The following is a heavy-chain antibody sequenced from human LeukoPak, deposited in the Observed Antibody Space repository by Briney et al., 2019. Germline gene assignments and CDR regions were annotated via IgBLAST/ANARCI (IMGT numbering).Heavy chain of an antibody. D-gene: IGHD1-26*01. J-gene: IGHJ6*02. Sequence: GGSLRLSCAASGFTFSSYNMNWVRRAPGQGLEWVSTIRTNGAGTHYADSVRGRFTISRDDSKNTLYLQMDSLRAEDTAVYYCARGRSNYYGMDVWGQGTTVTVSS. CDR2: IRTNGAGT. CDR1: GFTFSSYN. V-gene: IGHV3-23*01. CDR3: ARGRSNYYGMDV.